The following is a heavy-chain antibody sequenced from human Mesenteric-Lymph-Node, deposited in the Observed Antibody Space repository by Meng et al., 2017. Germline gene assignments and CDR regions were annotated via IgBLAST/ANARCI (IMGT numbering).Heavy chain of an antibody. V-gene: IGHV3-53*01. Sequence: GGSLRLSCAASGFTVSSNYMSWVRQAPGKGLEWVSVIYSGGSTYYADSVKGRFTISRDNSKNTLYLQMNSLRAEDTAVYYCAKVSYYDSSGYYYISWVYYFDYWGQGTLVTVSS. J-gene: IGHJ4*02. CDR2: IYSGGST. CDR3: AKVSYYDSSGYYYISWVYYFDY. CDR1: GFTVSSNY. D-gene: IGHD3-22*01.